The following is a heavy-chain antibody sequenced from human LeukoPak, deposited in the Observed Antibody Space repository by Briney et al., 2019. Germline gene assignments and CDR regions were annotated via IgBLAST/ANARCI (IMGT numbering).Heavy chain of an antibody. V-gene: IGHV1-3*04. CDR2: INTDNGNT. D-gene: IGHD2-21*01. CDR3: APLIGAYSDY. CDR1: GYTFTNHP. J-gene: IGHJ4*02. Sequence: GASVTVSCKTSGYTFTNHPMHWMRQAPGQRLEWMGWINTDNGNTKYSQKFQGRVAFTRDTSASTAYMELNSLTSEDTSVYYCAPLIGAYSDYWGQGTLVTVSS.